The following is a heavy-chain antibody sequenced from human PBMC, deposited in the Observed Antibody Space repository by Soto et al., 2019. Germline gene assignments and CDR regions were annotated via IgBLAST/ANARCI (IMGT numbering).Heavy chain of an antibody. D-gene: IGHD6-19*01. CDR1: GFSLSSSGVG. J-gene: IGHJ5*02. CDR3: ARPAYDSGWYHWFDP. Sequence: QITLKESGPTLVKPTQTLTLTCTFSGFSLSSSGVGVGWIRQPPGKALEWLALIYWEDDKRYRPSLQRRLTITKDTSKNQVVLTMTNMDPVDTATYYCARPAYDSGWYHWFDPWGHGTLVTVSA. V-gene: IGHV2-5*02. CDR2: IYWEDDK.